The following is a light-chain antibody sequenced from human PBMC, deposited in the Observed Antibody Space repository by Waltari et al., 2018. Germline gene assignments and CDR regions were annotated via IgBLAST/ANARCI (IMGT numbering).Light chain of an antibody. Sequence: SYELTQPPSVSVSPGQTARIDCSGDALPKQFAYWYQQRSGQAPVMVIYEDNKRPDGIPERFSGASSGTVATLTITGAQVEDEGDYFCFSTDSSATYGVFGSGTKV. CDR1: ALPKQF. CDR2: EDN. CDR3: FSTDSSATYGV. V-gene: IGLV3-10*01. J-gene: IGLJ6*01.